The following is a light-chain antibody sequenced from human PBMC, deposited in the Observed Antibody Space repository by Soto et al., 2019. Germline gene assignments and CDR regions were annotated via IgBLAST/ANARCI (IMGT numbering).Light chain of an antibody. CDR3: QTWGTGIHVV. CDR2: LDSDGSH. J-gene: IGLJ2*01. V-gene: IGLV4-69*01. CDR1: SGHSSYA. Sequence: QAVVTQSPSASASLGASVKLTCTLSSGHSSYAIAWHQQQPEKGPRYLMKLDSDGSHTKGDAIPDRFSGSSSGAERYLTTSSLQSEDAAYYYCQTWGTGIHVVFGGGTKLTVL.